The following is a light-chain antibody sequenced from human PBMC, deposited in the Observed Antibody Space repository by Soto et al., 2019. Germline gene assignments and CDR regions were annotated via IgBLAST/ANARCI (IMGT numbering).Light chain of an antibody. CDR2: DVI. CDR1: SSEANAYNY. CDR3: ISYTSSSTYV. V-gene: IGLV2-14*03. J-gene: IGLJ1*01. Sequence: QTVLIYHPSVSGSPGKSIMVSCTRTSSEANAYNYDLRHPHHPSKAPKNLTYDVINRPSGVCDSFSGPKSATTAPLTISGLQAEDEADYYCISYTSSSTYVFGSGTKVTGL.